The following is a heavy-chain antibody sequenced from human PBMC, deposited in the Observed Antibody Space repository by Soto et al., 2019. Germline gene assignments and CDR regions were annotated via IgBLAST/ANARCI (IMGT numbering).Heavy chain of an antibody. D-gene: IGHD4-4*01. J-gene: IGHJ6*03. Sequence: ASVKVSCKASGYTFTSYDINWVRQATGQGLEWMGWMNPNSGNTGYAQKFQGRVTMTRNTSISTAYMELSSLRSEDTAVYYCARGRMDSNYELLYYYYYMDVWGKGTTVTVSS. CDR2: MNPNSGNT. CDR3: ARGRMDSNYELLYYYYYMDV. V-gene: IGHV1-8*01. CDR1: GYTFTSYD.